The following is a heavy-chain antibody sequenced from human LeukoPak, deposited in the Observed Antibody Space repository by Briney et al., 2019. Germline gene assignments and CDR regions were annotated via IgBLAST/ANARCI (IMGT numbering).Heavy chain of an antibody. V-gene: IGHV4-59*01. Sequence: SETLSLTCTVSGGSISSYYWSWIRQPPGKGLERIGYIYYSGSTNYNPSLKSRVTISVDTSKNQFSLKLSCVTAADTAVYYCARAGSYLTRWDYYYYMDVWGKGTTVTISS. J-gene: IGHJ6*03. CDR2: IYYSGST. D-gene: IGHD1-26*01. CDR3: ARAGSYLTRWDYYYYMDV. CDR1: GGSISSYY.